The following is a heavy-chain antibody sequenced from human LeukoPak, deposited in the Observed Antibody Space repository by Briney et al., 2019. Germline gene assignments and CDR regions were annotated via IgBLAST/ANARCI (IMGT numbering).Heavy chain of an antibody. CDR1: GGSISSYY. J-gene: IGHJ6*03. D-gene: IGHD3-10*01. CDR2: IYTSGST. CDR3: ARVVMVRGVKDYHYYMDV. Sequence: SSETLSLTCTVSGGSISSYYWSWIRQPAGKGLEWIGRIYTSGSTNYNPSLKSRVTMSVDTSKNQFSLKLSSVTAADTAVYYCARVVMVRGVKDYHYYMDVWGKGTTVTVSS. V-gene: IGHV4-4*07.